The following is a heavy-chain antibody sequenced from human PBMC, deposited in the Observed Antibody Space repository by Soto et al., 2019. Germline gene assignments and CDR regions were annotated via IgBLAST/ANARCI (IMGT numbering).Heavy chain of an antibody. CDR1: GDSVSSNSAA. D-gene: IGHD1-7*01. CDR2: TYYRSKWYN. CDR3: ARDRGNGRNYERNYYYYGMDV. J-gene: IGHJ6*02. V-gene: IGHV6-1*01. Sequence: SQTLSLTCVISGDSVSSNSAAWNWIRQSPSRGLEWPGRTYYRSKWYNDYAVSVKSRITINPDTSKNQFSLQLNSVTPEDTAVYYCARDRGNGRNYERNYYYYGMDVWGQGTTVTVSS.